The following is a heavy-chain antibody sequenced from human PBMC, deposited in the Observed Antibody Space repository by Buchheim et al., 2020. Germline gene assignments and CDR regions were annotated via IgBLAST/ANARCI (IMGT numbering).Heavy chain of an antibody. CDR1: GGTFSSYT. Sequence: QVQLVQSGAEVKKPGSSVKVSCKASGGTFSSYTISWVRQAPGQGLEWMGRIIPILGIANYAQKFQGRVTITADKSTSTAYMELSSLRSEDTAVYYCARAPQKYYYDSSGYGYYFDYWGQGTL. V-gene: IGHV1-69*02. J-gene: IGHJ4*02. D-gene: IGHD3-22*01. CDR3: ARAPQKYYYDSSGYGYYFDY. CDR2: IIPILGIA.